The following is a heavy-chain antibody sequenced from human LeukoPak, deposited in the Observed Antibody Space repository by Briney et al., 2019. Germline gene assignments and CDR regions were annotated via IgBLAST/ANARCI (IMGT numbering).Heavy chain of an antibody. J-gene: IGHJ4*02. D-gene: IGHD2-2*02. CDR3: ARDPRQSHLVYTTGDY. V-gene: IGHV3-33*01. CDR2: IWYDGSNK. CDR1: GFTFSSYG. Sequence: GGSLRLSCAASGFTFSSYGMHWVRQAPGKGLEWVAVIWYDGSNKYYADSVKGRFTISRDNSKNTLYLQMNSLRAEDTAVYYCARDPRQSHLVYTTGDYWGQGTLVTVSS.